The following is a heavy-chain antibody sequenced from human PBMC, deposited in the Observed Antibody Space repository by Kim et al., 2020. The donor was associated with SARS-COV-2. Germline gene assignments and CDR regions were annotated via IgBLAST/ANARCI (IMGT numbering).Heavy chain of an antibody. J-gene: IGHJ4*02. CDR1: GFTMSYG. CDR2: ISGRGDTT. Sequence: GGSLRLSCVASGFTMSYGMAWVRRAPGEGLEWVSAISGRGDTTYYADSVKGRFSISRENSKTTKIYLQMNNLRVEDTALYFCAKARLVRAVTGWGSELDSWGQGTLVTVSS. D-gene: IGHD3-10*01. CDR3: AKARLVRAVTGWGSELDS. V-gene: IGHV3-23*01.